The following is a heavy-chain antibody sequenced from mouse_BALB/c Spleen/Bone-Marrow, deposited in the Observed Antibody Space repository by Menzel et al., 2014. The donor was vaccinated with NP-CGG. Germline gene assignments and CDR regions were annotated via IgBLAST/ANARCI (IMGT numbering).Heavy chain of an antibody. CDR1: GFNIKDSY. CDR2: IDPENGDT. Sequence: VQLQQSGAELVRSGASVKLSCTGSGFNIKDSYMHWVKQRPGQGLEWIGWIDPENGDTEYAPKFQGKATMTADTSSNTAYLQLSSLTSEDTAVYYCAPYGIYGWEYWGQGTSVTVSS. D-gene: IGHD2-10*02. J-gene: IGHJ4*01. V-gene: IGHV14-4*02. CDR3: APYGIYGWEY.